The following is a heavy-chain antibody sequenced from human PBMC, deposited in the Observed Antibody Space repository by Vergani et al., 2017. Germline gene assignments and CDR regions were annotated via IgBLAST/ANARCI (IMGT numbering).Heavy chain of an antibody. V-gene: IGHV1-18*01. J-gene: IGHJ4*02. D-gene: IGHD3-3*01. CDR1: GYTFTSYG. Sequence: QVQLVQSGAEVKKPGASVKVSCKASGYTFTSYGISWVRQAPGQGLEWMGWISAYNGNTNYAQKLQGRVTMTTDTSSSTAYMELRSLRSDDTAVYYCARDSLARWSGYLTDYWGQGTLVTVSS. CDR3: ARDSLARWSGYLTDY. CDR2: ISAYNGNT.